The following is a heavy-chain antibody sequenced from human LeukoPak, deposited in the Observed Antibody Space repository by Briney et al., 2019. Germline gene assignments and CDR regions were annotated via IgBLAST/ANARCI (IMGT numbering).Heavy chain of an antibody. V-gene: IGHV4-39*01. CDR2: IYYSGST. CDR3: ASFSSWYRDYYYYYMDV. CDR1: GGSISSSSYY. J-gene: IGHJ6*03. D-gene: IGHD6-13*01. Sequence: PSETLSLTCTVSGGSISSSSYYWGWIRQPPGKGLEWIGSIYYSGSTYYNPSLKSRVTISVDTSKNQFSLKLSSVTAADTAVYYCASFSSWYRDYYYYYMDVWGKGTTVTVSS.